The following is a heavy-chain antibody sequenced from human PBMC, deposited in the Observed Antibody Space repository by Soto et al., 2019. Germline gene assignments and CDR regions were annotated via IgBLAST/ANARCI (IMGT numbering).Heavy chain of an antibody. V-gene: IGHV1-69*02. J-gene: IGHJ4*02. CDR3: ARAAGFTMVRGVIITQDPFDY. CDR1: GGTFSSYT. D-gene: IGHD3-10*01. Sequence: SVKVSCKASGGTFSSYTISWVRQAPGQGLEWMGRIIPILGIANYAQKFQGRVTITADKSTSTAYMELSSLRSEDTAVYYCARAAGFTMVRGVIITQDPFDYWGQGTLVTVSS. CDR2: IIPILGIA.